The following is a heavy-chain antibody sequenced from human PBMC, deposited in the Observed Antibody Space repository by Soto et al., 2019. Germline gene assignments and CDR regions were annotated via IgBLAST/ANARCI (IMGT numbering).Heavy chain of an antibody. V-gene: IGHV4-39*01. CDR3: ARPLQLAVSGFDP. D-gene: IGHD3-3*02. CDR1: GDSISSSSYY. Sequence: SETLSLTCAVSGDSISSSSYYWAWIRQPPGKGLEWIGSIHYRADSYYSPSLKSRITISVDTSKNQISLRLSSVTAADTAVYYCARPLQLAVSGFDPWGQGTLVTVSS. CDR2: IHYRADS. J-gene: IGHJ5*02.